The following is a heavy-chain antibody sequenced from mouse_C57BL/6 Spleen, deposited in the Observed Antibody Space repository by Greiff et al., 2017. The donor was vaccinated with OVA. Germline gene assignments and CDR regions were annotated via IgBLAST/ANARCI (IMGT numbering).Heavy chain of an antibody. CDR2: ISSGGSYT. CDR3: ARHLAWFAY. V-gene: IGHV5-6*01. J-gene: IGHJ3*01. Sequence: EVKVVESGGDLVKPGGSLKLSCAASGFTFSSYGMSWVRQTPDKRLEWVATISSGGSYTYYPDSVKGRFTISRDKAKNTLYLQMSSLKSEDTAMXCCARHLAWFAYWGQGTLVTVSA. CDR1: GFTFSSYG.